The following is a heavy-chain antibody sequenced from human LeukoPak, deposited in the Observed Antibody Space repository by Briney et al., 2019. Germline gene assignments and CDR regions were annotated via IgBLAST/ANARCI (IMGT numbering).Heavy chain of an antibody. Sequence: GGSLRLSCAASGFTFISYSMNWVRQAPGKGLEWVSYISSSSSTIYYADSVKGRFTISRDNAKNSLYLQMNSLRAEDTAVYYCARGGRYSGYGALDIWGQGTMVTVSS. CDR2: ISSSSSTI. CDR3: ARGGRYSGYGALDI. V-gene: IGHV3-48*04. D-gene: IGHD5-12*01. CDR1: GFTFISYS. J-gene: IGHJ3*02.